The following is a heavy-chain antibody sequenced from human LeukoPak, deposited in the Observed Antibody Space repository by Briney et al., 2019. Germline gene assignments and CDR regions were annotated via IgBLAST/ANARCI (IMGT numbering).Heavy chain of an antibody. J-gene: IGHJ6*02. Sequence: GGSLRLSCAASGFIFSNYGMHWVRQAPGKGLEWVAFIWYDGSNKYYADSVKGRFTISRDTSKDTLYLQMNNLRAEDTAVYYCARDGPTYRDGLDVWGQGTTVIVSS. CDR2: IWYDGSNK. CDR3: ARDGPTYRDGLDV. CDR1: GFIFSNYG. V-gene: IGHV3-33*01. D-gene: IGHD1-1*01.